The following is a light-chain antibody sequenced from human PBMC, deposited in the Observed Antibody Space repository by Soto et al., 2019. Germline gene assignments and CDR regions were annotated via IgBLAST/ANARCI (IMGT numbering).Light chain of an antibody. J-gene: IGKJ2*01. V-gene: IGKV4-1*01. CDR3: QQYYSTPFT. CDR1: QSVLYSSNNKNY. CDR2: WAS. Sequence: DIVMTQSPDSLAVSLGERATINCKSSQSVLYSSNNKNYFAWYQRKPGQPPKLLFYWASTRESGVPDRFSGSGSGTDFTLTISSLQAEDVAVYYCQQYYSTPFTFGQGTTLEI.